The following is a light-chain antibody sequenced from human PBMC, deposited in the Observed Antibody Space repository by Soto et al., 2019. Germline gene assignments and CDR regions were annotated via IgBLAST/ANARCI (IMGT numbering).Light chain of an antibody. CDR3: QQYVSSPWA. CDR1: QSVSSSY. J-gene: IGKJ1*01. V-gene: IGKV3-20*01. CDR2: GAS. Sequence: EIVLTQSPGTLSLSPGERATLSCRASQSVSSSYLAWYQQKPGQAPRLLIYGASTRATGIPARFSGSGSGTEFTLTISRLEPEDFAVYYCQQYVSSPWAFGQGTKVDI.